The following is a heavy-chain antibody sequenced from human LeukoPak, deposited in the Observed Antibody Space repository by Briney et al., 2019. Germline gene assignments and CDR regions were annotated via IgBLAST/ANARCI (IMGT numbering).Heavy chain of an antibody. Sequence: GGSLRLSCAASGFTFSNYGMHWVRQAPGKGLEWVAVISYDGSNKYYADSVKGRFTISRDNSKNTLYLQMNSLRAEDTAVYYCARDLSVVAANFDYWGQGTLVTVSS. CDR2: ISYDGSNK. CDR1: GFTFSNYG. D-gene: IGHD2-15*01. V-gene: IGHV3-30*03. CDR3: ARDLSVVAANFDY. J-gene: IGHJ4*02.